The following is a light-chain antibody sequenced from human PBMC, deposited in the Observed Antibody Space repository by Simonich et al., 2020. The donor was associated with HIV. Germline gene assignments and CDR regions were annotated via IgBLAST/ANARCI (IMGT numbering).Light chain of an antibody. V-gene: IGLV6-57*03. CDR2: DDN. Sequence: NFMLTQPHSVSESPGKTVTISCTRSSGSIASNYVQWYHQRPGIAPTTVIYDDNLRPSGVPDRFSGSIDSSSNSASLTISGLKTEDEADYYCQSYDNSNLVFGGGTKLTVL. CDR3: QSYDNSNLV. J-gene: IGLJ3*02. CDR1: SGSIASNY.